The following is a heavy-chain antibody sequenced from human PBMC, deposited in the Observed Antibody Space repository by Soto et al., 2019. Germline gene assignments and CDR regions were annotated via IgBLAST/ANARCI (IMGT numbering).Heavy chain of an antibody. V-gene: IGHV4-31*03. CDR1: GGSISSGGYY. J-gene: IGHJ6*03. Sequence: PSETLSLTCTVSGGSISSGGYYWSWIRQHPGKGLEWIGYIYYSGSTNYNPSLKSRVTISVDTSKNQFSLKLSSVTAADTAVYYCARGTWLRLYYYYYYMDVWGKGTTVTVSS. CDR2: IYYSGST. CDR3: ARGTWLRLYYYYYYMDV. D-gene: IGHD5-12*01.